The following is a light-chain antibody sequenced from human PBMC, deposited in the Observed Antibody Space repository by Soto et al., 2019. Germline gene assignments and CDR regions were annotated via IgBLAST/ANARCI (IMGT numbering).Light chain of an antibody. CDR2: DAS. Sequence: ESVLTRSQGTLSLSPGERVTLSCRASQTFGSTYLAWYQQTPGQSPRLLLYDASSRATGIPDMFSGSGSVTDFTLTISRLVHEDFAVYYCKQSGTSPVYTFGQANTLQSK. CDR3: KQSGTSPVYT. V-gene: IGKV3-20*01. CDR1: QTFGSTY. J-gene: IGKJ2*01.